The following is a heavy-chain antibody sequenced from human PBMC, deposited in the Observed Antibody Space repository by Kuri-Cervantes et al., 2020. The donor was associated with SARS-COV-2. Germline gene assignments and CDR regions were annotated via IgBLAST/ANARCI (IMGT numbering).Heavy chain of an antibody. J-gene: IGHJ6*03. CDR2: MNPNSGNT. Sequence: APVKVSCKASGYTFTGYDINWVRQATGQGLEWMGWMNPNSGNTGYAQKFQGRVTMTRNTSISTAYMELSSLRSEDTAVYYCARGRARYSSGWLRPDILYYYMDVWGKGTTVTVSS. CDR3: ARGRARYSSGWLRPDILYYYMDV. V-gene: IGHV1-8*02. CDR1: GYTFTGYD. D-gene: IGHD6-19*01.